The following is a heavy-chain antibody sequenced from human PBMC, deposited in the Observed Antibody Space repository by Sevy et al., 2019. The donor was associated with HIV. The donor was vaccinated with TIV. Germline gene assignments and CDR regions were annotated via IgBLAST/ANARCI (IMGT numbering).Heavy chain of an antibody. CDR2: IYGSRGVT. J-gene: IGHJ3*02. Sequence: GGSLRLSCAASGFTFSSYALNWVRQAPGKGLEWVSTIYGSRGVTYYADYVKGRFTISRDNSKNTLYLQMNSLRTEDTAVYFCAGWRYDSSGSFDAFDIWGQGTMVTVSS. V-gene: IGHV3-23*01. D-gene: IGHD3-22*01. CDR3: AGWRYDSSGSFDAFDI. CDR1: GFTFSSYA.